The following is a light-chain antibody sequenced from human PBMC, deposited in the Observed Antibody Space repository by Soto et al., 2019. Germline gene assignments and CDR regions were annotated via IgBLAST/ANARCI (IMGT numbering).Light chain of an antibody. CDR3: QQYNNWPPT. CDR1: QSVSSN. V-gene: IGKV3-15*01. J-gene: IGKJ5*01. Sequence: EIVMTQSPATLSVSPGERATLSCRASQSVSSNLAWYQQKPGQAPRLLIYGASTRATGIPARFSGSRSGTEFTLTISRLQSEDFAVYDCQQYNNWPPTFGQGTRLEIK. CDR2: GAS.